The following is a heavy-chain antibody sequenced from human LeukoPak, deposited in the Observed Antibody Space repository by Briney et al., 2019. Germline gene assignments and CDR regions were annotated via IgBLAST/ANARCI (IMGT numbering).Heavy chain of an antibody. Sequence: SETLSLTCTVSGGSISSSSLEWIRQPPGKGLEWMGSLYYSGSTSYNPSLKGRVTMSLETSKNQFSLKLTSVTAADTGVYYCARAQGISAPGMVDFYYMDVWGRGTAVTVSS. D-gene: IGHD1-26*01. CDR3: ARAQGISAPGMVDFYYMDV. J-gene: IGHJ6*03. V-gene: IGHV4-59*01. CDR1: GGSISSSS. CDR2: LYYSGST.